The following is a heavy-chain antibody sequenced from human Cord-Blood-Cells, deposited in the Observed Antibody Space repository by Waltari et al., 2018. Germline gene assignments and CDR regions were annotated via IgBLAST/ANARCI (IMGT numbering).Heavy chain of an antibody. Sequence: QVQLQESGPGLVKPSETLSPTCTVSGYSISSGYYWGWIRQPPGKGLEWIGSIYHSGSTYYNPSLKSRVTISVDTSKNQFSLKLSSVTAADTAVYYCASIAARDAFDIWGQGTMVTVSS. CDR1: GYSISSGYY. V-gene: IGHV4-38-2*02. CDR3: ASIAARDAFDI. D-gene: IGHD6-6*01. J-gene: IGHJ3*02. CDR2: IYHSGST.